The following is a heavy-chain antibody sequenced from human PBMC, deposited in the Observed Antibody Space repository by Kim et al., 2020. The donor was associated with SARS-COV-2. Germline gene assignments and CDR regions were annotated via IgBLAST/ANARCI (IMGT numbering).Heavy chain of an antibody. CDR3: ATGRLRFLEWLFH. D-gene: IGHD3-3*01. V-gene: IGHV1-24*01. Sequence: YAQKFQGRVTMTEDTSTDTAYMELSSLRSEDTAVYYCATGRLRFLEWLFHWGQGTLVTVSS. J-gene: IGHJ4*02.